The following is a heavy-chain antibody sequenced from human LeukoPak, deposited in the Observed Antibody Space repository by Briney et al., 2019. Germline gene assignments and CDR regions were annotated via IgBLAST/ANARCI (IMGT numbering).Heavy chain of an antibody. CDR2: IKQDGSEK. CDR3: ARDSRSVVPAGGCLDY. J-gene: IGHJ4*02. D-gene: IGHD2-2*01. Sequence: GGSLRLSCAASGFTFSSYWMSWVRQAPGKGLEWVANIKQDGSEKYYVDSVKGRFTISRDNAKNSLYLQMNSLRAEDTAVYYCARDSRSVVPAGGCLDYWGQGTLVTVSS. CDR1: GFTFSSYW. V-gene: IGHV3-7*01.